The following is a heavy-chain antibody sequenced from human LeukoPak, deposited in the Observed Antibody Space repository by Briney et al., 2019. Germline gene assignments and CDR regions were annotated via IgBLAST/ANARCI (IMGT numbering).Heavy chain of an antibody. Sequence: PSETLSLTCTVSGGSISSSSYYWGWIRRPPGKGLEWIGYIYYSGSTNYNPSLKSRVTISVDTSKNQFSLKLSSVTAADTAVYYCARDGLSNSYLPHFQHWGQGTLVTVSS. D-gene: IGHD4-11*01. CDR3: ARDGLSNSYLPHFQH. V-gene: IGHV4-61*01. CDR2: IYYSGST. J-gene: IGHJ1*01. CDR1: GGSISSSSYY.